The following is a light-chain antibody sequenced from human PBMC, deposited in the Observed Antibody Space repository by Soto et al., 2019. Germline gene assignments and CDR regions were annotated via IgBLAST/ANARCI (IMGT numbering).Light chain of an antibody. CDR3: CSYGGGYTPLL. Sequence: QSALTQPRSVSGSPGQSVTISCTGTSSDVGGYNYVSWYQQHPGQAPKLMIYDVTKRPSGVPDRFSGSKSGNTGSLSISGLQAEDEADYYCCSYGGGYTPLLFGGGTKVTVL. J-gene: IGLJ2*01. V-gene: IGLV2-11*01. CDR2: DVT. CDR1: SSDVGGYNY.